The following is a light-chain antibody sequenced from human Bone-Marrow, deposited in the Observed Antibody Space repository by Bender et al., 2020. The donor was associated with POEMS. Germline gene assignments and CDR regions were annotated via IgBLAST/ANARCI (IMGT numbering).Light chain of an antibody. V-gene: IGLV2-18*02. CDR3: SSYTSSGTFL. J-gene: IGLJ2*01. CDR1: SRDIGTYNR. Sequence: QSALTQPPSVSGSPGQSVTISCTGTSRDIGTYNRVSWYQQTPGTAPKLMISEVRSRPSGVPDRFSGSKSGYTASLTISGLQAEDEADYYCSSYTSSGTFLFGGGTKLTVL. CDR2: EVR.